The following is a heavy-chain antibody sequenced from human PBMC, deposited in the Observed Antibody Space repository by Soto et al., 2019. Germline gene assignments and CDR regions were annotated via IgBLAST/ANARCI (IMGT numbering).Heavy chain of an antibody. CDR3: ARRYGASFDY. V-gene: IGHV4-59*01. D-gene: IGHD4-17*01. J-gene: IGHJ4*02. CDR1: GGSISSYY. CDR2: IYYSGST. Sequence: PSETLSLTYTVSGGSISSYYCSWIRQLPGKGLEWIGYIYYSGSTNYNPSLKSRVTISVDTSKNQFSLKLSSVTAADTAVYYCARRYGASFDYWGQGTLVTVSS.